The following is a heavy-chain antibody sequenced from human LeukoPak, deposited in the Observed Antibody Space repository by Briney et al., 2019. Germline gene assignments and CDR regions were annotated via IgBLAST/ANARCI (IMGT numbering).Heavy chain of an antibody. D-gene: IGHD5-12*01. J-gene: IGHJ6*04. Sequence: SETLSLTCAVYGGSFSGYYWSWIRQPPGKGLEWIGEINHSGSTNYNPSLKSRVTISVDTSKIQFSLKLSSVTAADTAVYYCARGGYSGYPTPLYYGMDVWGKGTTVTVSS. CDR2: INHSGST. V-gene: IGHV4-34*01. CDR3: ARGGYSGYPTPLYYGMDV. CDR1: GGSFSGYY.